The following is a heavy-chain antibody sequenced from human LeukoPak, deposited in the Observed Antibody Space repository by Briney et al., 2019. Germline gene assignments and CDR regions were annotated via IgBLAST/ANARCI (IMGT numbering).Heavy chain of an antibody. CDR1: GFTFSDYN. CDR3: ARSIGLTGGGVDV. J-gene: IGHJ6*02. Sequence: GGSLRLSCAASGFTFSDYNMNWARQAPGKGLEWVSYITNGGSTIHHADSVKGRFTISRDNAKKTLYLQMNSLRADDTAVYYCARSIGLTGGGVDVWGQGTTVTVSS. V-gene: IGHV3-11*01. CDR2: ITNGGSTI. D-gene: IGHD3-9*01.